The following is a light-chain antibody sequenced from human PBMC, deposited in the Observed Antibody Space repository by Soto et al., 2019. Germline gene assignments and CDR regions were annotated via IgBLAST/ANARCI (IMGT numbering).Light chain of an antibody. Sequence: EIVLTQSPGTLSLSPGERATLSCRASQSVSSSYLAWYQQKPGQAPRLLIYGASSRATGILDRFSGSGSGIDFPLTISRLEPEDFAVYYCQQSGSSAWTFGQGTNLEIK. CDR1: QSVSSSY. V-gene: IGKV3-20*01. CDR3: QQSGSSAWT. J-gene: IGKJ1*01. CDR2: GAS.